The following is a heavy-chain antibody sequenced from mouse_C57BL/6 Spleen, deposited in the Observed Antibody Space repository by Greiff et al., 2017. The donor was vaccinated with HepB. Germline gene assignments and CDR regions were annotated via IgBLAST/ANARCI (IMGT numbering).Heavy chain of an antibody. V-gene: IGHV1-15*01. CDR2: IDPDTGGT. Sequence: QVQLKQPGAELVRPGASVTLSCKASGYTFTDYEMHWVKQTPVHGLEWIGAIDPDTGGTAYNQKFKGKATLTADKSSSTAYMELRSLTSEDSAVYYGRGWGWYFDVWGTGTTVTVSS. J-gene: IGHJ1*03. CDR1: GYTFTDYE. CDR3: RGWGWYFDV.